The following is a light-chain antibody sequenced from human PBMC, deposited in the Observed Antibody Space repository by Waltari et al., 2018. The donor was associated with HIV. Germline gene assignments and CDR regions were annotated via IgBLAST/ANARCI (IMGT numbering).Light chain of an antibody. Sequence: DIVMTQSPDSLAVSLGERATINCKSSQSVLYSSNNKNYVAWYQQKPGQPPRLLIYWASTRESGVPDRFSGSGSGTDFTLTISSLQAEDVAVYYCQQYYSIPPLTFGGGTKVEIK. V-gene: IGKV4-1*01. CDR1: QSVLYSSNNKNY. CDR2: WAS. CDR3: QQYYSIPPLT. J-gene: IGKJ4*01.